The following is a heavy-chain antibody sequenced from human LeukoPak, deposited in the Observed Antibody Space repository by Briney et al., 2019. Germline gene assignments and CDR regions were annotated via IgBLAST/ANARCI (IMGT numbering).Heavy chain of an antibody. CDR1: GGSIIGHW. V-gene: IGHV4-59*08. CDR3: ARRNTADASIDF. D-gene: IGHD4-17*01. J-gene: IGHJ4*02. Sequence: SETLSLTCSVSGGSIIGHWWSWIRQPPGKGLEWIGDVFYSGSNNYNPSLKSRLTISLDTSKNQFSLNLRSVSATDTAMYYCARRNTADASIDFWGQGTLVTASS. CDR2: VFYSGSN.